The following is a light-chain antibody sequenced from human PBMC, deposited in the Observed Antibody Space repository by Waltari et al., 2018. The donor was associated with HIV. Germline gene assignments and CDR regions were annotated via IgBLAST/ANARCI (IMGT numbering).Light chain of an antibody. CDR2: DAS. J-gene: IGKJ2*01. CDR3: QHRSSWLPYT. V-gene: IGKV3-11*01. Sequence: EIVLTQSPATLSLSPGDRAPLSCRASQSFSSYLAWYQQKPGKAPRLLIYDASNQATGLPARFSGSGSGTAVTPTISSLEPEDFAVYYCQHRSSWLPYTFGQGTKLEI. CDR1: QSFSSY.